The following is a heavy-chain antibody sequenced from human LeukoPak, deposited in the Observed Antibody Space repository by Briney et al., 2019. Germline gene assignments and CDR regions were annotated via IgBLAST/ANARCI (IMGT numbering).Heavy chain of an antibody. D-gene: IGHD2-2*01. Sequence: GSLRLSCAASGFTFSSYEMNWVRQPPGKGLEWIGEINHSGSTNYNPSLKSRVTISVDTSKNQFSLKLNSVTAADTAVYYCARLKCSSTSCFYYYYMDVWGKGTTVTVSS. CDR1: GFTFSSYE. CDR2: INHSGST. J-gene: IGHJ6*03. V-gene: IGHV4-34*01. CDR3: ARLKCSSTSCFYYYYMDV.